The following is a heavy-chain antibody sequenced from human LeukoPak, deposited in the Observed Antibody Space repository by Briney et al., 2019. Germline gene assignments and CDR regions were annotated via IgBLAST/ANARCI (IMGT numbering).Heavy chain of an antibody. CDR1: GFTFSSYW. J-gene: IGHJ3*02. CDR2: INLDGSGT. V-gene: IGHV3-7*03. Sequence: GGSLRLSCTASGFTFSSYWMTWVRQTPEKGLEWVAQINLDGSGTNHVDSVKGRFTISRDNAKNSLYLQMNSLRVEDTAVYYCARDRSLSYYEQKDAFDIWGQGTMVTVSS. CDR3: ARDRSLSYYEQKDAFDI. D-gene: IGHD3-22*01.